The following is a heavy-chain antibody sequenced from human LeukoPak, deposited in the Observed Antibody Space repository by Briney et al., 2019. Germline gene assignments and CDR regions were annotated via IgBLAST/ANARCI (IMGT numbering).Heavy chain of an antibody. CDR1: GFTFSSYS. V-gene: IGHV3-21*01. CDR2: ISSSSSYI. D-gene: IGHD3-22*01. J-gene: IGHJ6*03. CDR3: ARDVYDSSGYIYYYYYMDV. Sequence: PGGSLRLSCAASGFTFSSYSMNWVRQAPGKGLEWVSSISSSSSYIYYADSVKGRFTISRDNAKNSLYLQMNSLRAEDTAVYYCARDVYDSSGYIYYYYYMDVWGKGTTVTISS.